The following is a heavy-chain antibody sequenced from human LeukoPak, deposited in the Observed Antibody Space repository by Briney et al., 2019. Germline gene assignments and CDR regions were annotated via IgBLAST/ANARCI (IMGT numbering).Heavy chain of an antibody. CDR2: INPSGGST. D-gene: IGHD4/OR15-4a*01. CDR1: GYTFTNYY. V-gene: IGHV1-46*01. Sequence: SVKVSCKASGYTFTNYYIHWVRQAPGQGLEWMGIINPSGGSTDYAQKFQGRVTMTRDTSTSTVYMELSSLRSEDTAVYYRAKATWYGGNPSGAFDMWGQGTMVTVSS. J-gene: IGHJ3*02. CDR3: AKATWYGGNPSGAFDM.